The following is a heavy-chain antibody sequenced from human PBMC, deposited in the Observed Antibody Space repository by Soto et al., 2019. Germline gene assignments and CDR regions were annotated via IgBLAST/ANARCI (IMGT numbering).Heavy chain of an antibody. Sequence: VKVSCKASGGTFSSYAISWVRQAPGQGLEWMGGIIPIFGTANYAQKFQGRVTITADESTSTAYMELSSLRSEDTAVYYCASFPHYDILTGYYRGLGFDPWGQGTLVTVSS. D-gene: IGHD3-9*01. J-gene: IGHJ5*02. CDR3: ASFPHYDILTGYYRGLGFDP. V-gene: IGHV1-69*01. CDR1: GGTFSSYA. CDR2: IIPIFGTA.